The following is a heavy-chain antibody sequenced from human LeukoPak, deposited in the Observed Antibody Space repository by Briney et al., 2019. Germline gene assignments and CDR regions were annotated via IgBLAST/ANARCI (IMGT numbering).Heavy chain of an antibody. V-gene: IGHV1-2*02. J-gene: IGHJ6*02. D-gene: IGHD4-17*01. CDR2: INPNSGCT. Sequence: GASLKVSCKASGYTFTCYYMHWVRQAPGQGLEWMGWINPNSGCTNYAQKFQGRVTMTRDTSISTAYMELSRLRSDDTAVYYCASLGDYYYYGMDVWGQGTTVTVSS. CDR3: ASLGDYYYYGMDV. CDR1: GYTFTCYY.